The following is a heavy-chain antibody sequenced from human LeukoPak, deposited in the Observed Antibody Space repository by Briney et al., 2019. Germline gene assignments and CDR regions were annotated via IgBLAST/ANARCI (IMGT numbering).Heavy chain of an antibody. V-gene: IGHV3-7*01. D-gene: IGHD2-15*01. CDR2: INKDAGEI. CDR1: GFTLGDYW. Sequence: GGSLRLSCAVSGFTLGDYWMRWARQAPGKGLEWVASINKDAGEIRYLDSVKGRFTISRDNAKNSVYLQMTNLGAEDTAVYYCATYAQDFGAPGGTDYWGLGTLVSVSS. J-gene: IGHJ4*02. CDR3: ATYAQDFGAPGGTDY.